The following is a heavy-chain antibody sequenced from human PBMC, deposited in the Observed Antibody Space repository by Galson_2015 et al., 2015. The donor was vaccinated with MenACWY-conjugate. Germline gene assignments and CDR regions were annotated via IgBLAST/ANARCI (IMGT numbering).Heavy chain of an antibody. CDR2: INPSSGTT. J-gene: IGHJ4*01. V-gene: IGHV1-46*01. D-gene: IGHD2-15*01. CDR1: GYTSTTDS. Sequence: SVKVSCKASGYTSTTDSIHWVRQAPGQGLEWMGRINPSSGTTTYAQKFQGRVTMTRDTSYMELYSLRSEDTAVDYCAGGNSSGGRGDFDY. CDR3: AGGNSSGGRGDFDY.